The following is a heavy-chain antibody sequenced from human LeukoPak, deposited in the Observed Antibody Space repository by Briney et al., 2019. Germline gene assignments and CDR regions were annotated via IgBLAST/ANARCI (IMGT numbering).Heavy chain of an antibody. D-gene: IGHD4-23*01. J-gene: IGHJ4*02. CDR1: SGSISSSNYY. CDR2: IFYSGNT. Sequence: SETLSLTCTVSSGSISSSNYYWGWIRQPPGKGLEWIGSIFYSGNTYYNPSLKSRVIISVDTSKNQFSLKLSPVTAADTAVYYCARVGVDYSGNIIKYFFDYWGQGTLVTVSS. V-gene: IGHV4-39*07. CDR3: ARVGVDYSGNIIKYFFDY.